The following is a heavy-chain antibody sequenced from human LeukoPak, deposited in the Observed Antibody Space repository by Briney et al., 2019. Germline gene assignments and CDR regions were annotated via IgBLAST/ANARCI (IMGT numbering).Heavy chain of an antibody. CDR1: GFTFTGYY. D-gene: IGHD3-3*01. V-gene: IGHV1-2*02. J-gene: IGHJ4*02. CDR2: IDANSGGT. CDR3: ARDLFWTGYYYFDF. Sequence: ASVRVSCKTSGFTFTGYYFHWMRQAPGQGLEWMGSIDANSGGTEYAQKFQGRATMTRDTSLSTAYMEVTSLTSDDTAVYYCARDLFWTGYYYFDFWGQGTLVTVSS.